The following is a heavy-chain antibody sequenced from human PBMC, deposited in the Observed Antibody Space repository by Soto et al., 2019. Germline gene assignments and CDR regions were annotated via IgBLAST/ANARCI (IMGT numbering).Heavy chain of an antibody. V-gene: IGHV3-21*01. CDR2: ITTSSGSK. CDR1: GFTFSSYI. CDR3: ARSSTSGDV. Sequence: GGSLRLSCAASGFTFSSYIMNWVRQAPGKGLEWVSSITTSSGSKYYADSVRGRFTISRDNAKNSLYLEMNSLRADDKAVYYCARSSTSGDVWGQGTTVTVSS. D-gene: IGHD2-2*01. J-gene: IGHJ6*02.